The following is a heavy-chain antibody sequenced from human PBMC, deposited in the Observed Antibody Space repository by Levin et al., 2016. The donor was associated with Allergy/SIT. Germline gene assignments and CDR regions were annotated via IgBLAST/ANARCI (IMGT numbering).Heavy chain of an antibody. CDR3: AKVGSSWPYYFDY. J-gene: IGHJ4*02. CDR1: GFTFSSYA. D-gene: IGHD6-13*01. V-gene: IGHV3-23*01. Sequence: GGSLRLSCAASGFTFSSYAMSWVRQAPGKGLEWVSAISGSGGSTYYADSVKGRFTISRDKSKNTLYLQMNSLRAEDTAVYYCAKVGSSWPYYFDYWGQGTLVTVSS. CDR2: ISGSGGST.